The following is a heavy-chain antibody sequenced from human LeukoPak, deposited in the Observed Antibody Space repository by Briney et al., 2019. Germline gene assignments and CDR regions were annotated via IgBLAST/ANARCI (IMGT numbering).Heavy chain of an antibody. J-gene: IGHJ4*02. Sequence: GGSLRLSCAASGFRFDDYYLSWIRQAPGEGLEWISFISAGGGMMDHADSVKGRFTISRDNSKNSVYLEMNNLRAEDTAVYHCARHMVLSPCDYWGPGTLVTVSS. CDR3: ARHMVLSPCDY. V-gene: IGHV3-11*01. CDR2: ISAGGGMM. CDR1: GFRFDDYY. D-gene: IGHD4/OR15-4a*01.